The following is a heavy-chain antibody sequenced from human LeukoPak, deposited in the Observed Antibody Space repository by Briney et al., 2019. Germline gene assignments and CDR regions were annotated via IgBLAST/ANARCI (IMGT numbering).Heavy chain of an antibody. D-gene: IGHD1-26*01. CDR2: INWNGGST. J-gene: IGHJ4*02. CDR3: ARGTQWELLSPFDY. CDR1: GFTFGDYG. Sequence: GGSLRLSCAASGFTFGDYGMSWVRQAPGKGLEWVSDINWNGGSTGYADSVKGRFTISRDNAKNSLYLQMNSLRAEDTALYHCARGTQWELLSPFDYWGQGTLVTVSS. V-gene: IGHV3-20*01.